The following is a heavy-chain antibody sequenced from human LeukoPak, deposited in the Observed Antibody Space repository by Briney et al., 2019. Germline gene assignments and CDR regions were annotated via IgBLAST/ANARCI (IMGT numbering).Heavy chain of an antibody. D-gene: IGHD3-22*01. CDR3: AKDGGGYYPYYYYYMDV. Sequence: PGGFLRLSCAASGFTFNSYGIHWVRQAPGKGLEWVAFIRFDGSNNYYADSVKGRFTISRDNSKNTLYLQMNSLRAEDTAVYYCAKDGGGYYPYYYYYMDVWGKGTTVTISS. V-gene: IGHV3-30*02. CDR1: GFTFNSYG. J-gene: IGHJ6*03. CDR2: IRFDGSNN.